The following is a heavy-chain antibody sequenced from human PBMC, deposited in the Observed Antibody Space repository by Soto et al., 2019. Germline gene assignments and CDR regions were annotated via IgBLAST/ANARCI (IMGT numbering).Heavy chain of an antibody. V-gene: IGHV3-23*01. CDR3: AKEYSTSFDC. D-gene: IGHD6-6*01. J-gene: IGHJ4*02. CDR2: ISAGGSNT. Sequence: GGSLRLSCAASGFTFSNYAMNWVRQAPGKGLEWVSAISAGGSNTNYADSVKGRFTISSDNSKNTLYLQMNSLRAEDTAVYYCAKEYSTSFDCWGQGTLVTVSS. CDR1: GFTFSNYA.